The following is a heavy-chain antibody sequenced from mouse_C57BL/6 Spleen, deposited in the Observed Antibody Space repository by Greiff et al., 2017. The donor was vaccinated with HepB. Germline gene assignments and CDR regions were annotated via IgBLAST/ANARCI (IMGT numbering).Heavy chain of an antibody. CDR2: IDPEDGET. CDR1: GFNIKDYY. V-gene: IGHV14-2*01. D-gene: IGHD2-4*01. Sequence: EVQLQQSGAELVKPGASVKLSCTASGFNIKDYYMHWVKQRTEQGLEWIGRIDPEDGETKYAPKFQGKATITADTSSNTAYLQLSSLTSEDTAVYYCARNDDDEYYFDYWGQGTTLTVSS. CDR3: ARNDDDEYYFDY. J-gene: IGHJ2*01.